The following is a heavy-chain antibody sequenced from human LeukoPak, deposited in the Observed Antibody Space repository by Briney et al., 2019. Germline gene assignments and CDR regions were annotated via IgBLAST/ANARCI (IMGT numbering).Heavy chain of an antibody. Sequence: PGGSLRLSCTASGFTFGDYAMSWVRQAPGKGLEWVGFIRSKAYGGTTEYAASVKGRFTISRDDSKGIAYLQMNSLKTEDTAVYYCTRDNYYGSGSYQYWGQGTLVTVSS. D-gene: IGHD3-10*01. CDR2: IRSKAYGGTT. CDR3: TRDNYYGSGSYQY. J-gene: IGHJ4*02. CDR1: GFTFGDYA. V-gene: IGHV3-49*04.